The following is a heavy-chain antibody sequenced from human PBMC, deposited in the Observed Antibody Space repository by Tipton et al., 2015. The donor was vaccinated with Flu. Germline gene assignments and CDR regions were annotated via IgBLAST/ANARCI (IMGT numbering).Heavy chain of an antibody. J-gene: IGHJ4*02. V-gene: IGHV1-46*01. D-gene: IGHD2-21*01. CDR2: INSGDGST. CDR3: ARGAPLLVVAPFDY. CDR1: GYTFANYY. Sequence: QSGAEVKKPGASVRISCKASGYTFANYYMHWVRQAPGQGLEWMGIINSGDGSTTNAQKFQGRVTMTRDTSTDTVYMELSSLTSEDTAVYFCARGAPLLVVAPFDYWGQGTRVTVSS.